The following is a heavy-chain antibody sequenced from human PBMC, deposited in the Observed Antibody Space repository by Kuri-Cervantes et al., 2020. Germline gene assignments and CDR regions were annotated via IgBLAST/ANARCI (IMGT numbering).Heavy chain of an antibody. J-gene: IGHJ4*02. V-gene: IGHV3-30-3*01. CDR1: GFTFSSYA. CDR2: ISYDGSNK. D-gene: IGHD4-23*01. CDR3: TRHLYGGHFDY. Sequence: GESLKISWAASGFTFSSYAMHWVRQAPGKGLEWVAVISYDGSNKYYADSVKGRFTISRDNSKNPLYLQMNSLKTEDAAVYYCTRHLYGGHFDYWGQGTLVTVSS.